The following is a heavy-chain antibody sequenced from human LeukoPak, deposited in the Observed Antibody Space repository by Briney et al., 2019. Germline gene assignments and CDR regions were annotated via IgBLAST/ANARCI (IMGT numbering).Heavy chain of an antibody. CDR1: GGSISSYY. CDR3: AGHHPRNTVDF. V-gene: IGHV4-59*08. D-gene: IGHD2/OR15-2a*01. J-gene: IGHJ4*02. CDR2: ISGIGSI. Sequence: SETLSLTCTVSGGSISSYYWSWIRQPPGKGLEWIAYISGIGSINYNPSLKSRVTISLDTSKNQFSLKLSSVTAADTAVYYCAGHHPRNTVDFWGQGALVTVSS.